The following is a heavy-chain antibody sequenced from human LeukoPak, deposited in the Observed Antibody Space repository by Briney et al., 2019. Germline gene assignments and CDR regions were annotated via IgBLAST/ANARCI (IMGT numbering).Heavy chain of an antibody. CDR1: GGSISSYY. V-gene: IGHV4-4*07. CDR2: IYTSGST. CDR3: ARDDQQWLVSWFDP. Sequence: ETLSLTCTVSGGSISSYYWSWIRQPAGKGLEWIGRIYTSGSTNYNPSLKSRVTMSVDTSKNQFSLKLSSVTAADTAVYYCARDDQQWLVSWFDPWGQGTLVTVSS. J-gene: IGHJ5*02. D-gene: IGHD6-19*01.